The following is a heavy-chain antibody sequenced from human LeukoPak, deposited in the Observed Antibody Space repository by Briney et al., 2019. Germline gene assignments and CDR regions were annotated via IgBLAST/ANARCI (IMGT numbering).Heavy chain of an antibody. CDR1: GFTFSNYA. V-gene: IGHV3-23*01. CDR3: AKWGDYGVLTGYYVSDY. CDR2: ITGSGGNT. Sequence: PGASLRLSCAASGFTFSNYAMSWVRQAPGKGLEWVSAITGSGGNTYYADSAKGRFTISRDNSKNTLYLQMNSLRAEDTAVYYCAKWGDYGVLTGYYVSDYWGQGTLVTVSS. J-gene: IGHJ4*02. D-gene: IGHD3-9*01.